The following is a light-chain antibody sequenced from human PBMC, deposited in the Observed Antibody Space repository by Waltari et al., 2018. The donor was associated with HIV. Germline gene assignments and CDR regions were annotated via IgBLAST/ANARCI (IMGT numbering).Light chain of an antibody. V-gene: IGLV2-14*01. CDR1: NSDIGGYNY. J-gene: IGLJ2*01. CDR3: SSFITTTTHVV. CDR2: EVS. Sequence: QSALTQPASVSGSLGQSVTISCTGANSDIGGYNYVSWYQQHPGKAPKSILHEVSNRPSGVSARFSGSKSGNTASLTISGLQAEDESDYYCSSFITTTTHVVFGGGTRLTVL.